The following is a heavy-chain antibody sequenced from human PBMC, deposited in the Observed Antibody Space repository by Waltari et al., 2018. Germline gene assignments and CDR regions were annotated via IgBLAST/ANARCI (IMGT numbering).Heavy chain of an antibody. CDR2: IYTSGST. CDR3: ARFRRTHSSFDYFDY. V-gene: IGHV4-61*02. J-gene: IGHJ4*02. Sequence: QVQLQESGPGLVKPSQTLSLTCTVSGGSISSGSYYWSWIRQPAGKGLEWIGRIYTSGSTNYNPYLKSRVTISVDTSKNQFSLKLSSVTAADTAVYYCARFRRTHSSFDYFDYWGQGTLVTVSS. CDR1: GGSISSGSYY.